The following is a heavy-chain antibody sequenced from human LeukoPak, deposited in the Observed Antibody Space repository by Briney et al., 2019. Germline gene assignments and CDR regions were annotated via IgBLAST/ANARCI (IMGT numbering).Heavy chain of an antibody. V-gene: IGHV3-9*01. CDR1: GFTFDDYA. CDR3: AKDGGPPGGSRLYYFDY. D-gene: IGHD1-26*01. J-gene: IGHJ4*02. CDR2: ISWNSGSL. Sequence: PGGSLRLSCAASGFTFDDYAMHWVRQAPGKGLEWVSGISWNSGSLGYADSVKGRFTISRDNAKNSLYLQMNSLRAEDTALYYCAKDGGPPGGSRLYYFDYWGQGTLVTVSS.